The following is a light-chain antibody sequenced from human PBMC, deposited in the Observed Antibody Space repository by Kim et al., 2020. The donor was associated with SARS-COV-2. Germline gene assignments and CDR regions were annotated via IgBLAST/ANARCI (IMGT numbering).Light chain of an antibody. CDR2: GAF. V-gene: IGKV3-15*01. J-gene: IGKJ2*01. CDR1: QSVSSN. Sequence: EIVMTQSPATQSVSPGERATLSCRASQSVSSNLAWYQQKPGQAPRLLIYGAFTRATGIPARFSGSGSGTEFTLTINSLQSEDFAVYYCQQYKNWPYTFGQGTKLEI. CDR3: QQYKNWPYT.